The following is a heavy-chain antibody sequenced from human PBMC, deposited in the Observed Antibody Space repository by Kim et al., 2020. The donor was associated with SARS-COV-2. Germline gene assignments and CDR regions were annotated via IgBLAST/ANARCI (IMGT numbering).Heavy chain of an antibody. CDR1: GFTFSSYS. CDR3: ARDIPAMVLVYDAFDI. CDR2: ISSSSSYI. Sequence: GGSLRLSCAASGFTFSSYSMNWVRQAPGKGLEWVSSISSSSSYIYYADSVKGRFTISRDNAKNSLYLQMNSLRAEDTAVYYCARDIPAMVLVYDAFDIWGQGTMVTVSS. D-gene: IGHD5-18*01. J-gene: IGHJ3*02. V-gene: IGHV3-21*01.